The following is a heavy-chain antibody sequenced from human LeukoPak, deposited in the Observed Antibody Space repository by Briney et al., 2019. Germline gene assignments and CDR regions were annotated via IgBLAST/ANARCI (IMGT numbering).Heavy chain of an antibody. V-gene: IGHV3-30-3*01. CDR3: ARGIGDWNEGYYFDY. D-gene: IGHD1-1*01. CDR2: ISYDGSNK. CDR1: GFTFSSYA. J-gene: IGHJ4*02. Sequence: PGGSLRLSCAASGFTFSSYAMHWVRQAPGKGLEWVAVISYDGSNKYYADSVKGRFTISRDNSKNTLYLQMNSLRAEDTAVYYCARGIGDWNEGYYFDYWGQGTLVTVSS.